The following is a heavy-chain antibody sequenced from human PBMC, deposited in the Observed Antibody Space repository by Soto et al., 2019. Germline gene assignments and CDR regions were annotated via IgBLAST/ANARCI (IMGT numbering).Heavy chain of an antibody. J-gene: IGHJ4*02. CDR2: IYYSGGT. CDR1: GGSISTGGYY. Sequence: QVQLQESGPGLVKPSQTLSLTCTVSGGSISTGGYYWTWIRQHPGKGLEWIGYIYYSGGTYYNPVLKRRVTIYLDTSKNQYSPKLSSVPAADTAVYYCARGLLVTCFDNWGQGTLVTVSS. CDR3: ARGLLVTCFDN. V-gene: IGHV4-31*03. D-gene: IGHD2-21*02.